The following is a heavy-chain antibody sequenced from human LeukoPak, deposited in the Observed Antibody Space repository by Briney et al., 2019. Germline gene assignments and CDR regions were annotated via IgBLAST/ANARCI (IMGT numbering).Heavy chain of an antibody. V-gene: IGHV4-59*12. CDR3: VRDLDGYNFHFDF. D-gene: IGHD5-24*01. J-gene: IGHJ4*02. Sequence: PSETLSLTCTVSGGSISSYYWSWIRQPPGKGLEWIGYIYYSGSTNYNPSLKSRVTISVDTSKNQFSLKLTSVTAADTAVYYCVRDLDGYNFHFDFWGQGTLVSVSS. CDR2: IYYSGST. CDR1: GGSISSYY.